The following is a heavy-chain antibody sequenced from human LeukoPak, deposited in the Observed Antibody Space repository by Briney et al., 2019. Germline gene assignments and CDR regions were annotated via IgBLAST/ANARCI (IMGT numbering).Heavy chain of an antibody. CDR2: IYSGGTT. J-gene: IGHJ4*02. Sequence: PGRSQRLSCAPSGFTVSSNYMSWARQPAGKGLEWVSVIYSGGTTFYADFVKGRFTISRDNSKNTLYLQMNSLRADDTAVYYCAKLKGWYGEGYFDYWGQGTVVTVSS. CDR1: GFTVSSNY. V-gene: IGHV3-53*01. CDR3: AKLKGWYGEGYFDY. D-gene: IGHD3-10*01.